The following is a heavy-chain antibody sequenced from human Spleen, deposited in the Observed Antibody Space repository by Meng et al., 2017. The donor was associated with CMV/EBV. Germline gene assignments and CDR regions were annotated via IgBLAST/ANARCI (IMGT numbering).Heavy chain of an antibody. J-gene: IGHJ4*02. CDR2: IIPILDIS. CDR1: GDTFNDYG. D-gene: IGHD1-1*01. Sequence: SCKGSGDTFNDYGGTWVRQAPGQGLEWMGRIIPILDISNYAQKFQGRVTITADTSTSTVYMEVSSLKSDDTAVYYCARLSDGTLRFDYWGQGTLVTVSS. V-gene: IGHV1-69*04. CDR3: ARLSDGTLRFDY.